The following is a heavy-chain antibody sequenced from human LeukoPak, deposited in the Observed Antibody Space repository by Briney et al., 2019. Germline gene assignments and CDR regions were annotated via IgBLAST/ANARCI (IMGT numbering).Heavy chain of an antibody. CDR3: AKDRRGCSSTSCYTSFDY. Sequence: QPGGSLRLSCAASGFTFSSYWMSWVRQAPGKGLEWASAISGSGGSTYYADSVKGRFTISRDNSKNTLYLQMNSLRAEDTAVYYCAKDRRGCSSTSCYTSFDYWGQGTLVTVSS. V-gene: IGHV3-23*01. J-gene: IGHJ4*02. CDR1: GFTFSSYW. CDR2: ISGSGGST. D-gene: IGHD2-2*02.